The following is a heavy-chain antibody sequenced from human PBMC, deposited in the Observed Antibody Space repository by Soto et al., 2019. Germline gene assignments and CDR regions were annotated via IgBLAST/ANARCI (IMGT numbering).Heavy chain of an antibody. CDR1: GGSFSGYY. V-gene: IGHV4-34*01. CDR2: INHSGST. J-gene: IGHJ6*02. Sequence: PSETLSLTCAVYGGSFSGYYWSWIRQPPGKGLEWIGEINHSGSTNYNPSLKSRVTISVDTSKNQFSLKLSSVTAADTAVYYCARGRRYYYASSGYYRGYYYYYGMDVWGQGTTVTVSS. CDR3: ARGRRYYYASSGYYRGYYYYYGMDV. D-gene: IGHD3-22*01.